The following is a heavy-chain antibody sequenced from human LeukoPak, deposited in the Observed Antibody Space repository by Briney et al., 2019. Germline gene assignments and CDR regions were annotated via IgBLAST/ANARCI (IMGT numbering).Heavy chain of an antibody. CDR3: ARVYSSGWYYYYYYMDV. CDR2: IIPIFGTA. Sequence: ASVKVSCKASGYTFTSYDINWVRQATGQGLEWMGGIIPIFGTANYAQKFQGRVTITTDESTSTAYMELSSLRSDDTAVYYCARVYSSGWYYYYYYMDVWGKGTTVTVSS. V-gene: IGHV1-69*05. CDR1: GYTFTSYD. J-gene: IGHJ6*03. D-gene: IGHD6-19*01.